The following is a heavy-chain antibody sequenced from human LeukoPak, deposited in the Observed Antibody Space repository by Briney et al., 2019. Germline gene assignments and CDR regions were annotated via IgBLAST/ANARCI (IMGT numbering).Heavy chain of an antibody. V-gene: IGHV3-48*01. D-gene: IGHD6-19*01. CDR3: TSVVDSSVWYPGKTYFDS. CDR2: ISSSGGTI. Sequence: GRSLRLSCAASGFTFSSYGMHWVRQASGKGLEWVSYISSSGGTISYADSVKGRFTISRDNSKNTLYLQMNSLKTEDTAVYYCTSVVDSSVWYPGKTYFDSWGQGTLVTVSS. CDR1: GFTFSSYG. J-gene: IGHJ4*02.